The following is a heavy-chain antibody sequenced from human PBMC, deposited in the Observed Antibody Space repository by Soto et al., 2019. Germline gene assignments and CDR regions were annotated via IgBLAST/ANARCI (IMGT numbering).Heavy chain of an antibody. CDR2: ISHSGTT. CDR1: GASISSSEW. V-gene: IGHV4-4*02. D-gene: IGHD3-16*01. J-gene: IGHJ4*02. Sequence: QVQLQESGPGLVMPSGTLSLTCAVSGASISSSEWWNWVRQAPGKGLEWIGEISHSGTTIYNPSLKSRVTIAVDVSNNHFSLNLTSVTAADTAVYYCARDYKAPNDAWAFDFWGQGTLVTVSS. CDR3: ARDYKAPNDAWAFDF.